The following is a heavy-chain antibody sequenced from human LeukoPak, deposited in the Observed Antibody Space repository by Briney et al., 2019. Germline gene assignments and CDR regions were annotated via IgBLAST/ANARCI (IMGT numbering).Heavy chain of an antibody. J-gene: IGHJ5*02. D-gene: IGHD2-2*01. V-gene: IGHV3-30*18. CDR3: AKGGCSSTTCYLANP. CDR2: ISYDGTIR. Sequence: TGGSLRLSCAASGFTFSDYYMDWVRQAPGKGLEWVAVISYDGTIRNYADSVKGRFTISRDNSKNTLYLQMNSLTAEDTAQYYCAKGGCSSTTCYLANPWGQGTLVTVSS. CDR1: GFTFSDYY.